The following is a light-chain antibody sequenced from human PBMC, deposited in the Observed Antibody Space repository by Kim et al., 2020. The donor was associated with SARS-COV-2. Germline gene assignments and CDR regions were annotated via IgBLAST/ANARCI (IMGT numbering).Light chain of an antibody. CDR1: SSNIGNNN. CDR2: DNN. Sequence: QKVTISCSGSSSNIGNNNVTWYQQLPGTAPKLLIYDNNQRPSGIPDRFSGSKSGTSASLGISGLQTGDEADYYCGAWDASLNAEGVFGGGTQLTVL. CDR3: GAWDASLNAEGV. V-gene: IGLV1-51*02. J-gene: IGLJ3*02.